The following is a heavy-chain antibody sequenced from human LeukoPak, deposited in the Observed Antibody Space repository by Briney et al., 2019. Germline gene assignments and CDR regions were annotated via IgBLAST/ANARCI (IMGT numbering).Heavy chain of an antibody. D-gene: IGHD3-22*01. CDR1: GDSISNYF. Sequence: SETLFLTCTVSGDSISNYFWSWIRQPAGKGLEWIGRIYTSGSTDYNPSLRSRVTMSVDTSKNQFSLKLWSVTAADTAVYYCARESKSYDGSGFYHDSWGQGTLVTVSS. J-gene: IGHJ4*02. V-gene: IGHV4-4*07. CDR2: IYTSGST. CDR3: ARESKSYDGSGFYHDS.